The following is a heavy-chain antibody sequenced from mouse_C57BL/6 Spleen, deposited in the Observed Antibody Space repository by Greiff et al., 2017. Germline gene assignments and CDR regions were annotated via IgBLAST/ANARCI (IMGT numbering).Heavy chain of an antibody. CDR1: GYTFTSYW. Sequence: QVQLQQPGAELVRPGTSVKLSCKASGYTFTSYWMHWVKQRPGQGLEWIGVIDPSDSYTNYNQKFKGKATLTVDTSSSTAYMQLSSLTSEDSAVYYCAHSQGNYYGSSYRDAMDYWGQGTSVTVSS. CDR3: AHSQGNYYGSSYRDAMDY. D-gene: IGHD1-1*01. CDR2: IDPSDSYT. J-gene: IGHJ4*01. V-gene: IGHV1-59*01.